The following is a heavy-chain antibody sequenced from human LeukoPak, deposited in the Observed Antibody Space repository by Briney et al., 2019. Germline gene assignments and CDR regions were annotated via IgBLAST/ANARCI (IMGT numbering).Heavy chain of an antibody. J-gene: IGHJ4*02. CDR1: GYTFTGYY. CDR2: INPNSGGT. Sequence: ASVKVSCKASGYTFTGYYMHWVRQAPGQGLEWMGWINPNSGGTNYAQKFQGRVTMTRDTSISTAYMELSRLRSDDTAVYYCARASGMATIGTLDYWGQGTLVTVSS. D-gene: IGHD5-24*01. CDR3: ARASGMATIGTLDY. V-gene: IGHV1-2*02.